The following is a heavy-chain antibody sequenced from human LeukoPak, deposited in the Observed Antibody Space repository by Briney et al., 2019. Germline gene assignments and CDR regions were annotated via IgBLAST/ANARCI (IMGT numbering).Heavy chain of an antibody. Sequence: SETLSLTCAVSGGSISSGGYSWSWIRQPPGKGLEWIGYIYHSGSTYYNPSLKSRVTISVDRSKNQFSLKLSSVTAADTAVYYCARVSLTGFDYWGQRTLVTVSS. V-gene: IGHV4-30-2*01. D-gene: IGHD2/OR15-2a*01. CDR1: GGSISSGGYS. CDR2: IYHSGST. J-gene: IGHJ4*02. CDR3: ARVSLTGFDY.